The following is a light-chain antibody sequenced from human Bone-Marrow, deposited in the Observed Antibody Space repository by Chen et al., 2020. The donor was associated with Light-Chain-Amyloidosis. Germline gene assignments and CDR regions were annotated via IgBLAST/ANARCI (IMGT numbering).Light chain of an antibody. V-gene: IGKV3-20*01. J-gene: IGKJ4*01. CDR2: GAT. CDR1: QTVSSRY. Sequence: EIVSTQSPDTLSLSPGERATVSCRASQTVSSRYLAWYQQKPGQAPRLLIYGATNRATGSPDRFSGGGSGTDFTLTVSRLEPEDFAVYYCQQSGNSLTFGGGTRVEIK. CDR3: QQSGNSLT.